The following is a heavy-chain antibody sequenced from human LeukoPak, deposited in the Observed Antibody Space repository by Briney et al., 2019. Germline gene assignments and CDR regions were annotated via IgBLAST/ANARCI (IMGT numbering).Heavy chain of an antibody. J-gene: IGHJ3*02. Sequence: GGSLRLSCVASGFTFSSYTMNWVRKAPGKGLEWISYISTTSSITSYADSVKGRFSISRDNAKNSLYLQMNSLRDEDTAVYHCARDKSGSDSARGAVIDICGQGAMVTVSS. CDR3: ARDKSGSDSARGAVIDI. CDR2: ISTTSSIT. V-gene: IGHV3-48*02. D-gene: IGHD1-26*01. CDR1: GFTFSSYT.